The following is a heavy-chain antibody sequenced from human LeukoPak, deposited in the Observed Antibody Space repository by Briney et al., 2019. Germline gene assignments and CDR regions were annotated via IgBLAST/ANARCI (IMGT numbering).Heavy chain of an antibody. CDR1: GFTFSSYA. CDR3: AKDYRSSYPSPYYFDF. Sequence: GGSLRLSCAASGFTFSSYAMNWVRQAPGKGLEWVSAISGSGGNTYYADSVKGRFTISRDNSKNTLYLQMNSLRAEDTAIYYCAKDYRSSYPSPYYFDFWGQGTMVTVSS. J-gene: IGHJ4*02. CDR2: ISGSGGNT. V-gene: IGHV3-23*01. D-gene: IGHD6-13*01.